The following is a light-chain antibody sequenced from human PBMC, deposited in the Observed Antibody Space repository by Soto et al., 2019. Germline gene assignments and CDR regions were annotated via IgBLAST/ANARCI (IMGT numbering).Light chain of an antibody. V-gene: IGKV3-15*01. J-gene: IGKJ1*01. CDR1: QSVRSN. CDR3: QHYNNWPPWT. CDR2: GAS. Sequence: PGARATLSCRASQSVRSNIAWYQQKPGQVPRLLIYGASTRATGIPARFSGSGSGTEFTLTISSLQSEDFAVYYCQHYNNWPPWTFGQGTKVEVK.